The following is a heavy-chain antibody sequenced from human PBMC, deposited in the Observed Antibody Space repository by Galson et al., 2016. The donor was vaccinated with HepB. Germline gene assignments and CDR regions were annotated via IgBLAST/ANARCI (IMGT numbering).Heavy chain of an antibody. CDR2: ISWNSGST. J-gene: IGHJ6*02. D-gene: IGHD3-10*01. Sequence: SLRLSCAASGFTFDEYGMHWVRQAPGKGLEWVSGISWNSGSTGYADSVKGRFTISGDNAKNSLYLQMNSLRSDDTALYYCAKGRGFYYYSMDVWGQGTTVTVSS. CDR1: GFTFDEYG. V-gene: IGHV3-9*01. CDR3: AKGRGFYYYSMDV.